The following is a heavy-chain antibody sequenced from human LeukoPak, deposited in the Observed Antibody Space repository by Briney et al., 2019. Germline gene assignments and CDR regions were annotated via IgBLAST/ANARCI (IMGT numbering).Heavy chain of an antibody. J-gene: IGHJ5*02. CDR1: GGSFSGFY. D-gene: IGHD6-13*01. CDR3: AREDSSSWYVSRGEGWFDP. V-gene: IGHV4-34*01. Sequence: SETLSLTCAVYGGSFSGFYWSWIRQPPGKGLEWIGEINHSGSTNYNPSLKSRVTISVDKSKNQFSLKLSSVTAADTAVYYCAREDSSSWYVSRGEGWFDPWGQGTLVTVSS. CDR2: INHSGST.